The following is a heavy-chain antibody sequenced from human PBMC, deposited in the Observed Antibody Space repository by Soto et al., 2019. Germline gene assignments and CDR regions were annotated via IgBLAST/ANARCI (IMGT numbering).Heavy chain of an antibody. CDR1: GFTFSSYW. CDR2: IKQDGSEK. Sequence: EVQLVESGGGLVQPGGSLRLSCAASGFTFSSYWMSWVGQAPGKGLEWVANIKQDGSEKYYVDSVKGRFTISRDNAKKSLYLQMNSLRVEDTAVYYCASQGLLPDAFDIWGQGTMVTVSS. CDR3: ASQGLLPDAFDI. J-gene: IGHJ3*02. D-gene: IGHD6-19*01. V-gene: IGHV3-7*01.